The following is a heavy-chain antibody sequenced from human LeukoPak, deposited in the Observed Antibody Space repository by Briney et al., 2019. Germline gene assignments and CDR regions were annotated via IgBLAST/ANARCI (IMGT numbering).Heavy chain of an antibody. CDR2: IYPGDSDT. V-gene: IGHV5-51*01. J-gene: IGHJ6*04. D-gene: IGHD3-10*01. CDR1: GYIFTSYW. Sequence: GESLKISCKGSGYIFTSYWIGWVRQMPGKGLEWMGIIYPGDSDTRYSPSFQGQVTISADKSISTAYLQWSSLKASDTATYYCASSYYYGSGSYFHYGMDVWGKGTTVTVSS. CDR3: ASSYYYGSGSYFHYGMDV.